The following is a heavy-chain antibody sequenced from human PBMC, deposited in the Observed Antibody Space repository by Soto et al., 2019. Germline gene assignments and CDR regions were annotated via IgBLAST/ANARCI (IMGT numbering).Heavy chain of an antibody. V-gene: IGHV3-73*01. CDR2: IRSKANSYAT. Sequence: GGSLRLSCAGSGFTFSGSAMHWVRQSSGKGLEWVGRIRSKANSYATAYAASVKGRFTISRDDSKNTAYLQMNSLRTEDTAVYYCTAGYSYDSSGYYPDAFDIWGQGTMVTVSS. CDR3: TAGYSYDSSGYYPDAFDI. J-gene: IGHJ3*02. D-gene: IGHD3-22*01. CDR1: GFTFSGSA.